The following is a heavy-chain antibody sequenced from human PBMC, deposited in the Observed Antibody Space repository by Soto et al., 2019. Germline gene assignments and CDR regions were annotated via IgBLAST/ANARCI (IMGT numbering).Heavy chain of an antibody. J-gene: IGHJ4*02. CDR1: GFTFTSYA. CDR3: ANHEFWSLYDTGLAS. Sequence: EVQLLESGGGLVQPGGSLRLSCSASGFTFTSYAMSWVRQAPGKGLEWVSGISGSGGDTKNADSVKGRFTISRDNFKHMLYLPMNRLRAEDTAVYYCANHEFWSLYDTGLASWRQGTLVTDSS. D-gene: IGHD3-3*01. V-gene: IGHV3-23*01. CDR2: ISGSGGDT.